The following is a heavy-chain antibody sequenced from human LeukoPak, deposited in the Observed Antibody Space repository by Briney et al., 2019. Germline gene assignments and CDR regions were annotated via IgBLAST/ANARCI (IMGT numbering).Heavy chain of an antibody. CDR1: GFTFNRFW. CDR2: IISDGSST. J-gene: IGHJ3*02. V-gene: IGHV3-74*01. Sequence: GGSLRLSCAASGFTFNRFWMHWVRQAPGKGLVWVSRIISDGSSTNYADSVKGRFTISRDNAKNTLYLQMNSLRAEDTALYYCAREDVDVTVATSGAFDIWGQGTMVTVSS. D-gene: IGHD5-12*01. CDR3: AREDVDVTVATSGAFDI.